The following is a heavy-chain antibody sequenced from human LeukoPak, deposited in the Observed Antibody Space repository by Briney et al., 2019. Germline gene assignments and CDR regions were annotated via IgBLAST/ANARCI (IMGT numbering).Heavy chain of an antibody. J-gene: IGHJ4*02. CDR3: ARKGGHFDY. D-gene: IGHD2-15*01. V-gene: IGHV4-59*01. Sequence: PSETLSLTCTVSGGSISYYYWSWIRQSPGKGLEWIGYIYYNGSTNYNPSLKSRVTMSVDMSKNQFSLKLCSVTAADTAIYYCARKGGHFDYWGQGTLVTVSS. CDR2: IYYNGST. CDR1: GGSISYYY.